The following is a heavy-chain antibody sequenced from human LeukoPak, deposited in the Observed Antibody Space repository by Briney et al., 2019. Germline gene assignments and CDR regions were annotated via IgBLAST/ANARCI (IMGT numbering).Heavy chain of an antibody. Sequence: PGGSLRLSCAASGFTVSDNHMTWVRQAPGKGLECVSVIFGGGDTHYADSVKGRFTISRDNAKNSLYLQMNSLRAEDTAIYYCARWEYGSGSYYRRWFDPWGQGTLVTVSS. V-gene: IGHV3-66*01. CDR3: ARWEYGSGSYYRRWFDP. CDR1: GFTVSDNH. CDR2: IFGGGDT. D-gene: IGHD3-10*01. J-gene: IGHJ5*02.